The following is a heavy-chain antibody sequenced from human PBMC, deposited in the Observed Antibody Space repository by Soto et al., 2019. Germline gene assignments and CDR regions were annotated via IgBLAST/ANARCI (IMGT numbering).Heavy chain of an antibody. CDR1: GFTFRRDW. J-gene: IGHJ4*02. CDR2: VNQDGTQK. V-gene: IGHV3-7*04. CDR3: SGGVGDAV. Sequence: EEQLVESGGGLVQPGGPLRLSCAISGFTFRRDWMNWVRQAPGKGLEWVAHVNQDGTQKYYVDSVKGRFTIFRDNAKNSLFLQMDSLRVEDTALYYCSGGVGDAVWGQGTLVTVSS. D-gene: IGHD1-26*01.